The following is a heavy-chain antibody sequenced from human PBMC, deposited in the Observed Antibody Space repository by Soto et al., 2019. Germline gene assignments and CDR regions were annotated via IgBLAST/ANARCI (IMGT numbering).Heavy chain of an antibody. Sequence: QVQLVESGGGVVQPGRSLRLSCAASGFTFSSYAMHWVRQAPGKGLEWVAVISYDGSNKYYADSVKGRFTISRDNSKNTLYLQMNSLRAEDTAVYYCARAPTTVSIDYWCQGTLVTVSS. CDR3: ARAPTTVSIDY. CDR2: ISYDGSNK. D-gene: IGHD4-17*01. J-gene: IGHJ4*02. CDR1: GFTFSSYA. V-gene: IGHV3-30-3*01.